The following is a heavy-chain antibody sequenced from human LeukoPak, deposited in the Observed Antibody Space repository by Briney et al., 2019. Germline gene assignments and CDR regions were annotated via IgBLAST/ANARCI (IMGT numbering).Heavy chain of an antibody. D-gene: IGHD2/OR15-2a*01. J-gene: IGHJ4*02. CDR2: ISGSGGST. CDR1: GFTFNVYE. CDR3: AKLGPWPQSIGEY. V-gene: IGHV3-23*01. Sequence: QPGGSLGLSCAASGFTFNVYEMSWVRQAPGKGLEWVSAISGSGGSTYYADSVKGRFTISRDNSKNTLYLQMNSLRAEDTAVYYCAKLGPWPQSIGEYWGQGTLVTVSS.